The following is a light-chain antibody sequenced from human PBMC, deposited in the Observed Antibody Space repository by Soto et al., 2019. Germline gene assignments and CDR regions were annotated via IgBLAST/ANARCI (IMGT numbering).Light chain of an antibody. CDR2: GAS. J-gene: IGKJ1*01. CDR3: QKYDSAART. Sequence: DVQMTQSPSSLSASVGDRVTIPCRASQGISNSLAWYQQRPGRVPKLLIYGASNLQSEVPSRFSGSGSGTDFTLTISSLQPEDVATYYCQKYDSAARTFGQGTKV. V-gene: IGKV1-27*01. CDR1: QGISNS.